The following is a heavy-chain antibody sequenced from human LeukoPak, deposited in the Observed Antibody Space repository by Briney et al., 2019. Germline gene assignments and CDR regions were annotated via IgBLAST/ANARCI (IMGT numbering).Heavy chain of an antibody. D-gene: IGHD1-26*01. Sequence: GGSLRLSCAASGLTFSSYAMSWVRQAPGKGLEWVSGITSGFTPHDADAVKGRFTISRGNSKNTFHLQMNSLRAEDTAVYYCAKDYSDSRVGDVFFEYWGQGTLVTVSS. CDR2: ITSGFTP. CDR1: GLTFSSYA. V-gene: IGHV3-23*01. J-gene: IGHJ4*02. CDR3: AKDYSDSRVGDVFFEY.